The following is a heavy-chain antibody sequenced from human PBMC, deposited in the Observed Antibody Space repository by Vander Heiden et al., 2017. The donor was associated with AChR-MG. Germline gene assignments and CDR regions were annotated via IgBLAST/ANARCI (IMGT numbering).Heavy chain of an antibody. D-gene: IGHD6-13*01. CDR2: IKSRNDGGTT. V-gene: IGHV3-15*01. CDR3: STDSGITAAGIFDY. CDR1: GSTVREGR. J-gene: IGHJ4*02. Sequence: EVHLVVPGGDLVQPGGYLRHPCGASGSTVREGRMTSALQAPGKGLEWVGRIKSRNDGGTTDYAAPVKGRFTISRDDSRNTVYLQMNSLKTEDTAVYYCSTDSGITAAGIFDYWCQLTLVTVSS.